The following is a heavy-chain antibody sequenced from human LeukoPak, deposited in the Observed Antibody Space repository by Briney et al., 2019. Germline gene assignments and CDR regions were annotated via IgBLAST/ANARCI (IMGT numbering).Heavy chain of an antibody. V-gene: IGHV4-34*01. CDR1: GGSFSAYY. D-gene: IGHD1-14*01. Sequence: SETLSLTCAVYGGSFSAYYWSWIRQPPGKGLEWIGEINHSGSTNYNPSLKSRVTISVDTSKNQFSLKLSSVTAADTAVYYCATSHGGYNRWFDPWGQGTLVTVSS. J-gene: IGHJ5*02. CDR2: INHSGST. CDR3: ATSHGGYNRWFDP.